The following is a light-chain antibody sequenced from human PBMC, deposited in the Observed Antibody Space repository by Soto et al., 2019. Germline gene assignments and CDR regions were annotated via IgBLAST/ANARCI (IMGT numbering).Light chain of an antibody. CDR2: DDT. V-gene: IGLV2-23*02. J-gene: IGLJ1*01. Sequence: QSALTQPASVSGSPGQSITIPCTGTSSDIGSYNLVSWYQQYSGKAPKLMIYDDTKLPSGVSNRLSGSKSGNTASLTISGLQAEDEADYYCCSSAGSGTFVFGTRTKLTVL. CDR3: CSSAGSGTFV. CDR1: SSDIGSYNL.